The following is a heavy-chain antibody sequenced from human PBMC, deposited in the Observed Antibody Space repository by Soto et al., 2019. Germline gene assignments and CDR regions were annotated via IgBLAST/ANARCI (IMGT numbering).Heavy chain of an antibody. D-gene: IGHD2-15*01. V-gene: IGHV6-1*01. J-gene: IGHJ5*02. CDR1: GDSVSSNSAA. Sequence: LSQTLSLTCAISGDSVSSNSAAWNWIRQSPSRGLEWLGRTYYRSKWYNDYAVSVKSRITINPDTSKNQFSLQLNSVTPEDTAVYYCARDRRYCSGGSCFANWFDPWGQGTLVTVSS. CDR3: ARDRRYCSGGSCFANWFDP. CDR2: TYYRSKWYN.